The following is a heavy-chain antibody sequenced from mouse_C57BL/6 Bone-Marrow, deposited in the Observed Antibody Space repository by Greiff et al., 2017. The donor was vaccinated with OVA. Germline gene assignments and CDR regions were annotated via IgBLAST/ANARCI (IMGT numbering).Heavy chain of an antibody. V-gene: IGHV1-15*01. J-gene: IGHJ3*01. CDR2: IDPETGGT. Sequence: QVQLQQSGAELVRPGASVTLSCKASGYTFTDYEMHWVKQTPVHGLEWIGAIDPETGGTAYNQKFKGKAILTADKSSSTAYMELRSLTSEDSAVYYCTRSEGGNWDWFAYWGQGTLVTVSA. CDR1: GYTFTDYE. D-gene: IGHD4-1*02. CDR3: TRSEGGNWDWFAY.